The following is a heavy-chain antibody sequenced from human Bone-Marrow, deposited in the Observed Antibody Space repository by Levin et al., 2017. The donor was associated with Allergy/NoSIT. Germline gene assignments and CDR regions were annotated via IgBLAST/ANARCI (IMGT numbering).Heavy chain of an antibody. CDR3: ARDGDSSWYEDYYGMDV. V-gene: IGHV3-7*01. D-gene: IGHD6-13*01. J-gene: IGHJ6*02. CDR1: GFTFSSSW. Sequence: LSLTCAASGFTFSSSWMSWVRQAPGKGLEWVANIKQDGSEKYYVDSVKGRFTISRDNAKNSLYLQMNSLRAEDTAVYYCARDGDSSWYEDYYGMDVWGQGTTVTVSS. CDR2: IKQDGSEK.